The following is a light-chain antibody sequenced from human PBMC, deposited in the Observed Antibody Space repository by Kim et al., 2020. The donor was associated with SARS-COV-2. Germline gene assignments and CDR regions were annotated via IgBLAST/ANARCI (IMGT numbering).Light chain of an antibody. J-gene: IGKJ1*01. CDR3: QQYRSYPWT. Sequence: ACVGDRVTITCRASQRIDKWLAWYQQKPGKAPKLLIYKASSLKIGVPSRFSGSGSGTEFTLTASSLQPDDFATYYCQQYRSYPWTFGQGTKVDIK. V-gene: IGKV1-5*03. CDR2: KAS. CDR1: QRIDKW.